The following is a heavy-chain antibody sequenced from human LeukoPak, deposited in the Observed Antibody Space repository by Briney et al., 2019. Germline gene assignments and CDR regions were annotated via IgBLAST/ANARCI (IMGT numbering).Heavy chain of an antibody. CDR1: GGSISSSSYY. Sequence: PSETLSLTCTVSGGSISSSSYYWGWIRQPPGKGLEWIGYIYYSGSTNYNPSLKSRVTISVDTSKNQFSLKLSSVTAADTAVYYCARAVYSSSGNYYYYMDVWGKGTTVTVSS. J-gene: IGHJ6*03. D-gene: IGHD6-6*01. CDR2: IYYSGST. CDR3: ARAVYSSSGNYYYYMDV. V-gene: IGHV4-61*05.